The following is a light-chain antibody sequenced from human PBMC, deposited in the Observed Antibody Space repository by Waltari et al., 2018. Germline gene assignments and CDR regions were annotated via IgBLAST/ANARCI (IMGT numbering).Light chain of an antibody. V-gene: IGKV1-39*01. Sequence: DIQMTQSPSFLSASVGDRVTITCRASRRLDNYLNWYQHKPGKAPNLLIYAASSLQSGVPSRFSGSGYGTDFTLTISCLQSEDFATYYCQQYYSYPPTFGGGTKVEIK. J-gene: IGKJ4*01. CDR2: AAS. CDR3: QQYYSYPPT. CDR1: RRLDNY.